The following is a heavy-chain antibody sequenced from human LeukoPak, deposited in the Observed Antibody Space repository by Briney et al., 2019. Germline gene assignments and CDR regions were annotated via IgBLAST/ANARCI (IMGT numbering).Heavy chain of an antibody. CDR2: IKQDGSEK. J-gene: IGHJ4*02. Sequence: GGSLRLSFAASGFTFSSYWMSWVRPAPGKGLEWVANIKQDGSEKYYVDSVKGRFTISRDNAKNSLYLQMNSLRAEDTAVYYCARDRYSIVVVPAANWGQGTLVTVSS. CDR1: GFTFSSYW. V-gene: IGHV3-7*01. D-gene: IGHD2-2*01. CDR3: ARDRYSIVVVPAAN.